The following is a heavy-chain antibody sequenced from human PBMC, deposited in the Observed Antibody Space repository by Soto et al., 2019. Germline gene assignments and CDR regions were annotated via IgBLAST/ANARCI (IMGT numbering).Heavy chain of an antibody. D-gene: IGHD3-22*01. CDR2: IYYTGST. J-gene: IGHJ4*02. CDR3: ARAHHSYYDASGYYPYFDF. CDR1: GGSVNTAPYH. Sequence: PSETLSLTCTVSGGSVNTAPYHGSWIRQSPRNGLEWIGNIYYTGSTNYNLSFEGRVAISLDTSNNQFSLRLTSLTAADTAVYFCARAHHSYYDASGYYPYFDFWGQGTLVTVSS. V-gene: IGHV4-61*01.